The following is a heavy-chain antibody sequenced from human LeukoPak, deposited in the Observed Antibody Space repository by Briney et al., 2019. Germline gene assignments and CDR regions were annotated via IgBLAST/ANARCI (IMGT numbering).Heavy chain of an antibody. Sequence: SETLSLTCTVSGGSISSGDYYWSWIRQPPGKGLEWIGYIYYSGSTYYNPSLKSRVTISVDTSKNQFSLKLSSVTAADTAVYYCARDSSDIRSLIAHWGQGTLVTVSS. CDR3: ARDSSDIRSLIAH. CDR1: GGSISSGDYY. V-gene: IGHV4-30-4*01. CDR2: IYYSGST. J-gene: IGHJ1*01. D-gene: IGHD2-15*01.